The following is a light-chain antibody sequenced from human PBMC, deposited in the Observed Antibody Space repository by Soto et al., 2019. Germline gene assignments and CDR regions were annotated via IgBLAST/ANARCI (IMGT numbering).Light chain of an antibody. V-gene: IGKV1-9*01. CDR3: QQFNAYPLT. Sequence: DIQLTQSPSFLSASVGDRVTISCRASQGISDSLAWYQQKPGKAPKLLIYGASTLQSGVPSRFSGSASGTEFTLTISSPQPEDFATYFCQQFNAYPLTFGGGTKLEIK. CDR1: QGISDS. CDR2: GAS. J-gene: IGKJ4*01.